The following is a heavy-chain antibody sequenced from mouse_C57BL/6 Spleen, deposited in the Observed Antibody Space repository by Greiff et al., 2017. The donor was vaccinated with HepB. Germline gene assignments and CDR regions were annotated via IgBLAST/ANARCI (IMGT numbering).Heavy chain of an antibody. D-gene: IGHD2-4*01. CDR3: ARLDYDYAMDY. V-gene: IGHV5-17*01. Sequence: EVKLEESGEGLVKPGGSLKLSCAASGFTFSDYGMHWVRQAPEKGLEWVAYISSGISTIYYADTVKGRFTISRDNAKNTLFLQMTSLRSEDTAMYYCARLDYDYAMDYWGQGTSVTVSS. CDR1: GFTFSDYG. J-gene: IGHJ4*01. CDR2: ISSGISTI.